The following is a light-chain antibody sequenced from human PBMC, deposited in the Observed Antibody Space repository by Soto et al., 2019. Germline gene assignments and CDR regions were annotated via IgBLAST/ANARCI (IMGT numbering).Light chain of an antibody. Sequence: AIQMTQSPSSLSASVGDRVTLTCRASQAIGNDLTWYQQKPGKAPNLLIFAASSLQSGVPSRFSGSGSGTDFTLTISSLQPEDFATYYCLQDYNYPLTFGQGTKLEIK. CDR2: AAS. J-gene: IGKJ2*01. V-gene: IGKV1-6*01. CDR1: QAIGND. CDR3: LQDYNYPLT.